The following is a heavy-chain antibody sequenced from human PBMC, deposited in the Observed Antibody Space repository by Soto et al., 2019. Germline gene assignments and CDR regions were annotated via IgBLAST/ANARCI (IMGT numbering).Heavy chain of an antibody. J-gene: IGHJ4*02. D-gene: IGHD4-17*01. CDR2: INPNSGGT. CDR1: GYTFTDYY. V-gene: IGHV1-2*02. CDR3: ARGAVTTWYYFDY. Sequence: QVQLVQSGAEVKKPGASVKVSCKASGYTFTDYYMHWVRQAPGQGLEWMGWINPNSGGTNYAQKFQGRVTMTRDTSVTTAYMELSRLTSDDTAVYYCARGAVTTWYYFDYWGQGTLVTVSS.